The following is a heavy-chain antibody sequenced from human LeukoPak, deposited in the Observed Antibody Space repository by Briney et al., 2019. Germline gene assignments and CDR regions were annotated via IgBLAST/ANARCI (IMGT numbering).Heavy chain of an antibody. Sequence: PSETLSLTCAVYGGSFSGYYWSWIRQPPGKGLEWIGSIYYSGSTYYNPSLKSRVTISVDTSKNQFSLKLSSVTAADTAVYYCARGGSYYWGFDYWGQGTLVTVSS. J-gene: IGHJ4*02. CDR2: IYYSGST. CDR3: ARGGSYYWGFDY. CDR1: GGSFSGYY. V-gene: IGHV4-34*01. D-gene: IGHD1-26*01.